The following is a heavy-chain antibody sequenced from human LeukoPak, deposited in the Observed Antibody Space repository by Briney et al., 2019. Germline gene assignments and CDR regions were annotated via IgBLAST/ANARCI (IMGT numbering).Heavy chain of an antibody. CDR3: ASRKPGNAY. CDR2: IYYTGT. D-gene: IGHD7-27*01. V-gene: IGHV4-59*02. J-gene: IGHJ4*02. Sequence: PSETLSLTCTVSVGSVTDYYWSWIRQSPGKGLEWIGYIYYTGTSYNPSLNSRVTISADTSKNQFSLKLISVTAEAPAVYYCASRKPGNAYWGQGTLVTVSS. CDR1: VGSVTDYY.